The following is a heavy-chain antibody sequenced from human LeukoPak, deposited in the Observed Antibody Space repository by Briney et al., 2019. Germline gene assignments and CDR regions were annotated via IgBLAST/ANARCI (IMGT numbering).Heavy chain of an antibody. D-gene: IGHD1-1*01. J-gene: IGHJ4*02. CDR1: GYTFTDYY. CDR2: INPNSGGT. V-gene: IGHV1-2*02. CDR3: ARDLSTSSNWELDY. Sequence: ASVKVSCKASGYTFTDYYTHWVRQAPGQGLEWMGWINPNSGGTRYAQQFQGRVTMTRDTSIGTVYMELSTLRSDDTAVYYCARDLSTSSNWELDYWGQGTLVTVSS.